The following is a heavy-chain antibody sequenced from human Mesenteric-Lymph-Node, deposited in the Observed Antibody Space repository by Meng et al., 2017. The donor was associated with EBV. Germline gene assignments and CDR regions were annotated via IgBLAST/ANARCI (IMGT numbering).Heavy chain of an antibody. CDR2: IIPIFGAA. CDR3: ATGYSGYAWDF. CDR1: GGTFSTYA. J-gene: IGHJ4*02. D-gene: IGHD5-12*01. V-gene: IGHV1-69*06. Sequence: QVRLVQAGAGVKQPGSPVKVSCKAAGGTFSTYALRWARQDPGQGLEWMGGIIPIFGAANYAQNFQARITITADKSTSIAYMELSSLRSEDTAVYYCATGYSGYAWDFWGQGTLVTVSS.